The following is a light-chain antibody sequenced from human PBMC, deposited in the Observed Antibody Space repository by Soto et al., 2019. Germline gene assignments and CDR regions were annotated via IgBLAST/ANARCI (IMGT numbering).Light chain of an antibody. CDR1: QGVRND. CDR2: AAS. Sequence: IEMTQSPSSLSLSVGDRVTITCRASQGVRNDLGWYQQKPGKAPKLLIYAASSLQSGVPSRFSGSGSGTDFTLTISNLEPEDFAAYFCQQSDSTPRTFGEGTKVDIK. J-gene: IGKJ4*02. V-gene: IGKV1-39*01. CDR3: QQSDSTPRT.